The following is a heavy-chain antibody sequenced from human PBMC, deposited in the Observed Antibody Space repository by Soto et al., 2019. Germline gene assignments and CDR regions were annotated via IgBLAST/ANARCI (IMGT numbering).Heavy chain of an antibody. CDR2: ISAYNGNT. Sequence: ASVKVSCKASGYTFTSYGISWVRQAPGQGLEWMGWISAYNGNTNYAQKLQGRVTMTTDTSTSTAYMELRSLRSDDTAVYYCARGSPTKYYYDSSDPMDYWGQGTLVTVYS. CDR3: ARGSPTKYYYDSSDPMDY. CDR1: GYTFTSYG. D-gene: IGHD3-22*01. J-gene: IGHJ4*02. V-gene: IGHV1-18*01.